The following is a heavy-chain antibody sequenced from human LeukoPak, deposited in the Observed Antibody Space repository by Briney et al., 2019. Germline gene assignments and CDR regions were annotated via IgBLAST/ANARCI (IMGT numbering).Heavy chain of an antibody. D-gene: IGHD1-26*01. CDR3: ATQWGLLLYYFDY. Sequence: GGSLRLSCAASGFTFSSYAMSWVRQAPGKGLQWVSAISRSGGSTYYADSVKGRFTISRDNSKNTLYLQMNSLRAEDTAVYYCATQWGLLLYYFDYWGQGTLVTVSS. CDR2: ISRSGGST. V-gene: IGHV3-23*01. CDR1: GFTFSSYA. J-gene: IGHJ4*02.